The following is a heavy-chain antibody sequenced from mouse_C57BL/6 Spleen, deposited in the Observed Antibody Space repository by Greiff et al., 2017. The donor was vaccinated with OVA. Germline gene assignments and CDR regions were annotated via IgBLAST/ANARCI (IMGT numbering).Heavy chain of an antibody. J-gene: IGHJ4*01. V-gene: IGHV1-78*01. CDR1: GYTFTDHT. D-gene: IGHD1-1*01. Sequence: VQLQQSDAELVKPGASVKISCKVSGYTFTDHTIHWMKQRPEQGLEWIGYIYPRDGSTKYNEKFKGKATLTADKSSSTAYMQLNSLTSEDSAVYFCAPTVVATDYAMDYWGQGTSVTVSS. CDR2: IYPRDGST. CDR3: APTVVATDYAMDY.